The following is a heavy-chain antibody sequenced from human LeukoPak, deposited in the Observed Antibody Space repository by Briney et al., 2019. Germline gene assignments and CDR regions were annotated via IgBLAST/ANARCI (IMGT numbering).Heavy chain of an antibody. CDR2: IYTSGST. Sequence: SETLSLTCTVSGGSISSYYWSWIRQPPGKGLEWIGRIYTSGSTNYNPSLRSRVPMSVHTSKNQFSLKLSSVTAADTAVYYCTRNQQRWFDPWGQGPLHSVSS. J-gene: IGHJ5*02. CDR1: GGSISSYY. V-gene: IGHV4-4*07. CDR3: TRNQQRWFDP. D-gene: IGHD1/OR15-1a*01.